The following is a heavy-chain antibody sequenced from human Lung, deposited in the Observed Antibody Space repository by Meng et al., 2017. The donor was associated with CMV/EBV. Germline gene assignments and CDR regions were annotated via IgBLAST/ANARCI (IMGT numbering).Heavy chain of an antibody. CDR2: ISAYNGNT. D-gene: IGHD3-22*01. CDR3: ARDIPDYYDTSGYYDSPDY. V-gene: IGHV1-18*01. CDR1: GYTXTSYG. J-gene: IGHJ4*02. Sequence: ASXXVSXKASGYTXTSYGISWVRQAPGQGLEWMGWISAYNGNTNYAQNLQGRVTMTTDTSTSTAYMELRSLRSDDTAVYYCARDIPDYYDTSGYYDSPDYWXQGTXVTVSS.